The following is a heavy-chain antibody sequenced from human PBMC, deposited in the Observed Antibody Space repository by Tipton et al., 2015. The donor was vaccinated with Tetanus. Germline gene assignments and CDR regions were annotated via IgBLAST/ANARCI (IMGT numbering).Heavy chain of an antibody. V-gene: IGHV5-51*01. CDR2: IYPGDSDT. CDR3: ARAHCTDGVCNFDF. Sequence: EVQLVQSGGEAKKPGESLKISCKGSGYIFNNYWIGWVRQKPGKGLEWMGIIYPGDSDTRYSPSFQGQVTISVDKSINTAYLQWSSLKASDTSMFYCARAHCTDGVCNFDFWGQGALVTVAS. D-gene: IGHD2-8*01. J-gene: IGHJ4*02. CDR1: GYIFNNYW.